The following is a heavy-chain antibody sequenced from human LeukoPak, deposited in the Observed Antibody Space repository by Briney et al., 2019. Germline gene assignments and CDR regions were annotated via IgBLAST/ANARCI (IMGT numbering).Heavy chain of an antibody. CDR1: GYTFTSYG. D-gene: IGHD4-23*01. CDR2: IIPRFGTA. V-gene: IGHV1-69*13. CDR3: ARDNYGGNSQDAFDI. Sequence: GASVKVSCKASGYTFTSYGISGVRQAPGQGLEGMGGIIPRFGTANYAQKFQGRVTITADESTSTAYMELSSLRSEDTAVYYCARDNYGGNSQDAFDIWGQGTMVTVSS. J-gene: IGHJ3*02.